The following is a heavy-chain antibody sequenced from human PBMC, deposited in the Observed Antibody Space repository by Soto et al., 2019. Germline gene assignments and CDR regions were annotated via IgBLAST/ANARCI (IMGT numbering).Heavy chain of an antibody. Sequence: EVQLLESGVGLVLPGGSLRLSCAGSGFTPTTTPLSWVRQPPGKGLEWVTTISGTASRTYYVDSVKGRFFISRDNAKNTVTLQMNNLTIDDTAVYYCATSFRYFDKWGQGTRVTVSS. CDR1: GFTPTTTP. CDR2: ISGTASRT. V-gene: IGHV3-23*01. D-gene: IGHD3-9*01. J-gene: IGHJ4*02. CDR3: ATSFRYFDK.